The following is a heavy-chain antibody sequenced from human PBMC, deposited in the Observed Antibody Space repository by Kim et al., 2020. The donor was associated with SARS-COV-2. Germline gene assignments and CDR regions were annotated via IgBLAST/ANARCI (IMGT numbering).Heavy chain of an antibody. CDR1: GGSISSSSYY. V-gene: IGHV4-39*01. Sequence: SETLSLTFTVSGGSISSSSYYWGWIRQPPGKGLEWIGSIYYSGSTYYNPSLKSRVTISVDTSKNQFSLKLSSVTAADTAVYYCARHELSSDILTGPHGMDVWGQGTTVTVSS. CDR2: IYYSGST. D-gene: IGHD3-9*01. CDR3: ARHELSSDILTGPHGMDV. J-gene: IGHJ6*02.